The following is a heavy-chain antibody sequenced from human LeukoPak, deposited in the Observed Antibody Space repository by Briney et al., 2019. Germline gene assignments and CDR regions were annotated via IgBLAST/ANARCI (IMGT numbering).Heavy chain of an antibody. CDR3: ARDLAARHFDY. D-gene: IGHD6-6*01. J-gene: IGHJ4*02. CDR1: GFTFSSYG. V-gene: IGHV3-33*01. Sequence: GGSLRLSCEASGFTFSSYGMHWVRQAPGKGLEWVAVIWYDGSKKYYGDSVKGRFTISRDNSKNTLYLQMNSLRGEDTAIYYCARDLAARHFDYWGQGTLVTVSS. CDR2: IWYDGSKK.